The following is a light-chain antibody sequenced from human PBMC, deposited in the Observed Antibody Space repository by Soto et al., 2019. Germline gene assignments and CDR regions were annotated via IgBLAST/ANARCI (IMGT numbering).Light chain of an antibody. V-gene: IGKV1-5*03. CDR2: KAS. Sequence: DIQMTQSPSTLSASVGDRVTITCRASQTISSWLAWYQQKPGQAPKLLIYKASSLESAVPSRFSGSGSGTEFTLTISGLQPDDFASYYCQQYNSYPLTLGGGTKVDLK. CDR3: QQYNSYPLT. J-gene: IGKJ4*01. CDR1: QTISSW.